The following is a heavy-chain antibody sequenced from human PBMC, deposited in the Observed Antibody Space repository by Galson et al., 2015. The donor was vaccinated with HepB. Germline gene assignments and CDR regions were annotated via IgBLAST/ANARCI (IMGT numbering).Heavy chain of an antibody. Sequence: SVKVSCKASGFTFSHSAVQWVRQARGQGLEWIGWMVVGGGNTNYAQHFQGRVTITRDMSTSTAYMEVTSLRSEDTAVYYCAAESYSSGCCKYDYWGQGTLVTVSS. V-gene: IGHV1-58*01. CDR2: MVVGGGNT. CDR3: AAESYSSGCCKYDY. CDR1: GFTFSHSA. D-gene: IGHD6-25*01. J-gene: IGHJ4*02.